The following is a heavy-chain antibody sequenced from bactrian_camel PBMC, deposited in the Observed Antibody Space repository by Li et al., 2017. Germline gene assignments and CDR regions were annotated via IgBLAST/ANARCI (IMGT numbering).Heavy chain of an antibody. J-gene: IGHJ4*01. V-gene: IGHV3-3*01. CDR3: AAETTYGPPGCYSVGYST. CDR2: TYAPGGNT. D-gene: IGHD5*01. CDR1: GYTFSDHF. Sequence: HVQLVESGGGSVQAGGSLRLSCTASGYTFSDHFIGWFRQAPGKEREGVATTYAPGGNTQIADSVKGRFTISRDPTKNTVYLQMNDLQPDDTAIYYCAAETTYGPPGCYSVGYSTWGQGTQVTVS.